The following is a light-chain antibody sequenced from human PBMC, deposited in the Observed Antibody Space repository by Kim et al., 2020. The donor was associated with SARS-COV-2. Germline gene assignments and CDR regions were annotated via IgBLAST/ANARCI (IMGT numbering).Light chain of an antibody. V-gene: IGLV3-21*04. CDR1: SIGLQS. J-gene: IGLJ2*01. Sequence: SSELTQPPSVSVAPGKTARITCGENSIGLQSVHWYQQKPGQAPVLVIYYDTDRPSGIPERFSGSNSGNTATLTISRVEAGDEADYYCQVWDTGSDHPLFG. CDR3: QVWDTGSDHPL. CDR2: YDT.